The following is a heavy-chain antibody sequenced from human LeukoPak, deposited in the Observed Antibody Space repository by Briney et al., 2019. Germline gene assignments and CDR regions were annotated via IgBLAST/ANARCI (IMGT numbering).Heavy chain of an antibody. V-gene: IGHV4-61*02. D-gene: IGHD7-27*01. CDR3: ARVVWGGDFHYSLDV. CDR2: IYMSGST. Sequence: SQTLSLTCTVSGGSIRRGTDYWSWIRQPAGKGLEWIGRIYMSGSTDYNPSFKSRVTMSVDTSKNQVSLKLRSVTAADTAVYYCARVVWGGDFHYSLDVWGKGTTVIVSS. CDR1: GGSIRRGTDY. J-gene: IGHJ6*03.